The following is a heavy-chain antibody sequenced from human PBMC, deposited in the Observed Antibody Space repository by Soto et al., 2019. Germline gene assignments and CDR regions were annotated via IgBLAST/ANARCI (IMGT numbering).Heavy chain of an antibody. CDR3: ARDSGDIGSGWAYNWFDP. CDR1: GYTFTSYG. CDR2: ISAYNGNT. J-gene: IGHJ5*02. V-gene: IGHV1-18*01. D-gene: IGHD6-19*01. Sequence: QVQLVQSGAEVKKPGASVKVSCKASGYTFTSYGISWVRQAPGQGLEWMGWISAYNGNTNYAQKLQGRVTMTTDTXTXTXSMELRSLRSDDTAVYYCARDSGDIGSGWAYNWFDPWGQGTLVTVSS.